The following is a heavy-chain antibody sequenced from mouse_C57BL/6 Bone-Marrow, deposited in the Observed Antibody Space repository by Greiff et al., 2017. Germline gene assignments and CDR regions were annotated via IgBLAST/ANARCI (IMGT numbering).Heavy chain of an antibody. CDR3: ARAYDYGSSSYAMDD. V-gene: IGHV1-55*01. D-gene: IGHD1-1*01. CDR2: ICHGSGST. J-gene: IGHJ4*01. CDR1: GYTFTSYW. Sequence: QVQLQQPGAGLVQPGASVKMSCKASGYTFTSYWITWVRQSPGQSLEWVGDICHGSGSTNYNEKLKSKATLTVDTSSSTAYMQLSSLTSEDSAVYDCARAYDYGSSSYAMDDWGQGTSVTVSS.